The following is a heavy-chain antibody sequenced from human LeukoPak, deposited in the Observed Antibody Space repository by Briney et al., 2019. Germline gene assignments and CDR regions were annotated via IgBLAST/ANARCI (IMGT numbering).Heavy chain of an antibody. CDR2: TSAYNGNT. D-gene: IGHD3-3*01. J-gene: IGHJ6*03. CDR1: GYTFTSYG. CDR3: ARGATYYDFWSGHFSQPGHYYYYMDV. V-gene: IGHV1-18*01. Sequence: ASVKVSCKASGYTFTSYGISWVRQAPGQELEWMGWTSAYNGNTNYAQKLQGRVTMTTDTSTSTAYMELRSLRSDDTAVYYCARGATYYDFWSGHFSQPGHYYYYMDVWGKGTTVTVSS.